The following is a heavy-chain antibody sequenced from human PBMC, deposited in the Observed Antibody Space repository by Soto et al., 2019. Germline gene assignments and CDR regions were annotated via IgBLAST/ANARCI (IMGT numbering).Heavy chain of an antibody. Sequence: PSQTLSLTCAISGDSVSSNSAAWNWIRQSPSRGLEWLGRTYYRSKWYNDYAVPVKGRITINPDTSKNQFSLQLNSVTPEDTAVYYCAKKLVGHNAFDIWGQGTLVTVSS. CDR3: AKKLVGHNAFDI. CDR2: TYYRSKWYN. J-gene: IGHJ3*02. CDR1: GDSVSSNSAA. V-gene: IGHV6-1*01. D-gene: IGHD3-10*01.